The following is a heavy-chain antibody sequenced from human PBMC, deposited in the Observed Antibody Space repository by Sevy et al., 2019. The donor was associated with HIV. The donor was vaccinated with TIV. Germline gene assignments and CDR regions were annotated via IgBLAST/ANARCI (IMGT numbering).Heavy chain of an antibody. CDR2: ISSSSSYI. J-gene: IGHJ5*02. Sequence: GGSLRLSCAASGFTFTSYSMNWVRQAPGKGLEWVSSISSSSSYIYYADSVKGRFTISRDNAKNSLYLQMNSLRAEDTAVYYCARAPPPGIAAASADPWGQGTLVTVSS. D-gene: IGHD6-13*01. V-gene: IGHV3-21*01. CDR1: GFTFTSYS. CDR3: ARAPPPGIAAASADP.